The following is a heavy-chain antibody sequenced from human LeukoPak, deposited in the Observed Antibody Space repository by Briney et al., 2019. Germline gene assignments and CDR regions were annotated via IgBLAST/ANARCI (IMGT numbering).Heavy chain of an antibody. D-gene: IGHD4-17*01. V-gene: IGHV1-46*03. CDR3: ARSGLRGDYVY. J-gene: IGHJ4*02. CDR1: GHTFTSYY. CDR2: INPSGGST. Sequence: ASVKVSCKASGHTFTSYYMHWVRQAPGQGLEWMGIINPSGGSTSYAQKFQGRVTMTRDTSTSTVYMELSSLRSEDTAVYYCARSGLRGDYVYWGQGTLVTVSS.